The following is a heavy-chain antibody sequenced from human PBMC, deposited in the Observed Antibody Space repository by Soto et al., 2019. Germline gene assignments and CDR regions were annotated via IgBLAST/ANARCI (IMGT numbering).Heavy chain of an antibody. V-gene: IGHV3-64*01. CDR3: ARGSRSWYGGMDV. Sequence: EVQLVESGGGLVQPGGSLRLSCAASGFTFSSYAMHWVRQAPGKGLEYVSAISSDGGSTYYANAVQGRCTISRDTAKNPLYRQMGSLRAEDLAVYYCARGSRSWYGGMDVWGQGTTVTVSS. CDR1: GFTFSSYA. D-gene: IGHD6-13*01. CDR2: ISSDGGST. J-gene: IGHJ6*02.